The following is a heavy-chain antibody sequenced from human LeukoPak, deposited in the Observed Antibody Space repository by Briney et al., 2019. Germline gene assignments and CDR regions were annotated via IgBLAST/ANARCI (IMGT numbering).Heavy chain of an antibody. CDR1: GGSISSYY. V-gene: IGHV4-4*09. J-gene: IGHJ6*03. Sequence: PSETLSLTCTVSGGSISSYYWSWIRQPPGKGLEWIGYIYTSGSTNYNPSLKSRVTISVDTSKNQFSLKLSSVTAADTAVYYCARGLYDFWSGYYRYYYYYYMDVWGKGATVTVS. D-gene: IGHD3-3*01. CDR3: ARGLYDFWSGYYRYYYYYYMDV. CDR2: IYTSGST.